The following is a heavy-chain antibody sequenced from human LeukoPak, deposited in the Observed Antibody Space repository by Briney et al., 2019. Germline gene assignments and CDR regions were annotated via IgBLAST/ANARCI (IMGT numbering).Heavy chain of an antibody. CDR1: RFTFSSYA. V-gene: IGHV3-30*18. CDR2: ISYDGSNK. J-gene: IGHJ4*02. CDR3: AKDGLAYYYDSSGYYDY. Sequence: QSGGSLRLSCAASRFTFSSYAMSWVRQAPGKGLEWVAVISYDGSNKYYADSVKGRFTISRDNSKNTLYLQMNSLRAEDTAVYYCAKDGLAYYYDSSGYYDYWGQGTLVTVSS. D-gene: IGHD3-22*01.